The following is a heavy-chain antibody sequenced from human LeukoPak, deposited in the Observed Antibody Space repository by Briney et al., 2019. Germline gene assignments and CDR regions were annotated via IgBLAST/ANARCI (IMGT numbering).Heavy chain of an antibody. J-gene: IGHJ4*02. V-gene: IGHV4-59*08. Sequence: SETLSLTCTVSGGSISSYYWSWIRQPPGKGLEWIGYIYYSGSTNYNPSLKSRVTISVDTSKNQFSLKLSSVTAADTAVYYCARRGQRYQPWFDYWGQGTLVTVSS. CDR1: GGSISSYY. CDR2: IYYSGST. CDR3: ARRGQRYQPWFDY. D-gene: IGHD5-24*01.